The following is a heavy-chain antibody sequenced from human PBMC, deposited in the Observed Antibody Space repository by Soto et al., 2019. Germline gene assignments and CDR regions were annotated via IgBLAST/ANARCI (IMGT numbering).Heavy chain of an antibody. CDR1: GFTFSSYG. CDR2: ISYDGSNK. CDR3: AKDTVGY. D-gene: IGHD4-17*01. Sequence: GGSLRLSCAASGFTFSSYGMHWVRQAPGKGLEWVAVISYDGSNKYYADSVKGRFTISRDNSKNTLYLQMNSLRAEDTAVYYCAKDTVGYWGQATLVTVSS. J-gene: IGHJ4*02. V-gene: IGHV3-30*18.